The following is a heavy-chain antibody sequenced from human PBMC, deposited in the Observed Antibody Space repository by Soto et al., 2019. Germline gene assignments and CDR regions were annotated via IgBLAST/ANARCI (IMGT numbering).Heavy chain of an antibody. J-gene: IGHJ4*02. D-gene: IGHD3-10*01. V-gene: IGHV4-34*01. CDR3: AREIGYYADY. Sequence: PSETLSLTCAVYGGSFSGYYWSWIRQPPGKGLEWIGEINHSGSTNYNPSLKSRVTISVDTSKNRFSLKLSSVTAADTAVYYCAREIGYYADYWGQGTLVTVSS. CDR2: INHSGST. CDR1: GGSFSGYY.